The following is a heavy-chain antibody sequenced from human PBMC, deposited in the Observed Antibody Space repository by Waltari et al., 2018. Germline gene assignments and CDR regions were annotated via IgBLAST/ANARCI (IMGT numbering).Heavy chain of an antibody. J-gene: IGHJ6*02. Sequence: DVQLVESGGGLVQPGRSLRLSCAASGFTFDDYAMHWVRQAPGKGLEWVSGISWNSGSIGYADSVKGRFTISRDNAKNSLYLQMNSLRAEDMALYYCAKADGDYYYYYGMDVWGQGTTVTVSS. CDR1: GFTFDDYA. D-gene: IGHD4-17*01. V-gene: IGHV3-9*03. CDR3: AKADGDYYYYYGMDV. CDR2: ISWNSGSI.